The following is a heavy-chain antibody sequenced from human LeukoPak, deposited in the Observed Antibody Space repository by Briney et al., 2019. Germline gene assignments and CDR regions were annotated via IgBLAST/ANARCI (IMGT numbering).Heavy chain of an antibody. CDR2: IYYSGST. CDR3: AIGYSSSWVDY. J-gene: IGHJ4*02. V-gene: IGHV4-59*01. CDR1: GGSISSYY. Sequence: SETLSLTRTVSGGSISSYYWSWIRQPPGKGLEWIGYIYYSGSTNYNPSLKSRVTISVDTSKNQFSLKLSSVTAADTAVYYCAIGYSSSWVDYWGQGTLVTVSS. D-gene: IGHD6-13*01.